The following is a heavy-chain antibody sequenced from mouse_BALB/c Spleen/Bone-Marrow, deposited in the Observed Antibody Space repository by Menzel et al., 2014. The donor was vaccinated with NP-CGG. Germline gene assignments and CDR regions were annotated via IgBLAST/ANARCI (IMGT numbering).Heavy chain of an antibody. CDR3: ARHAYYDQTEVSFVY. Sequence: DVHLVESGGGLVKSGGSLKLSCAASGFTFNNYGMSWVRQTPEKRLEWVATISGGGIYTFYPDSVKGRFTISRDNAKNDLYLQLSSLRSEDTALYYCARHAYYDQTEVSFVYWGQGTLVTVSA. V-gene: IGHV5-9-2*01. CDR1: GFTFNNYG. J-gene: IGHJ3*01. D-gene: IGHD2-4*01. CDR2: ISGGGIYT.